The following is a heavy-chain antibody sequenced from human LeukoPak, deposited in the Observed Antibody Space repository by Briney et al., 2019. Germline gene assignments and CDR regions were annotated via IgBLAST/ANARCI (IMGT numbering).Heavy chain of an antibody. D-gene: IGHD5-24*01. V-gene: IGHV4-4*07. Sequence: PSETLSLTRTVSGGSTSSYYWSWIRQPTGKGLDWIGRIYTSGSTNNPSLKSRVTLSVDTSKNQFSLKLSSVTAADTAVYYCAGGRDGYNIGAFDISGQGTMVTVSS. CDR1: GGSTSSYY. J-gene: IGHJ3*02. CDR2: IYTSGST. CDR3: AGGRDGYNIGAFDI.